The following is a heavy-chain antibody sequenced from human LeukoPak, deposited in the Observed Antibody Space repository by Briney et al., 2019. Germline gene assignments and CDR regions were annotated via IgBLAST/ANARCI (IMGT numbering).Heavy chain of an antibody. V-gene: IGHV1-3*01. Sequence: ASVKVSCKASGYTFTSYAMHWVRQAPGQRLEWMGWINAGNGSTKYSQKFQGRVTITRDTSASTAYMELSSLRSEDTAVYYCARWKQWLGLDYWGQGTLVTVSS. CDR1: GYTFTSYA. J-gene: IGHJ4*02. CDR2: INAGNGST. D-gene: IGHD6-19*01. CDR3: ARWKQWLGLDY.